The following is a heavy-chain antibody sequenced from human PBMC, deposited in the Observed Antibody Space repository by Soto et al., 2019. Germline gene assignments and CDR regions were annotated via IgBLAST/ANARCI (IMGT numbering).Heavy chain of an antibody. J-gene: IGHJ4*02. CDR1: GYTFTSYG. V-gene: IGHV1-18*01. CDR3: ARDLPLRYFDWLLYDY. Sequence: ASVTVSCTASGYTFTSYGISWVRQAPGQGLEWMGWISAYNGNTNYAQKLQGRVTMTTDTSTSTAYMELRSLRSDDTAVYYCARDLPLRYFDWLLYDYWGQGTLVTVST. CDR2: ISAYNGNT. D-gene: IGHD3-9*01.